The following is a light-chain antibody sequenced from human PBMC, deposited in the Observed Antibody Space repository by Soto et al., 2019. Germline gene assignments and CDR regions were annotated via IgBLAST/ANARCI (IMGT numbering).Light chain of an antibody. CDR2: GVS. V-gene: IGLV2-14*01. J-gene: IGLJ1*01. Sequence: QSALTQPASVSGSPGQSITISCTGTASDIGNYNYVSWYQLHPGKAPKLLIYGVSNRPSGVSNRFSGSKSGNAASLTISGLQAEDEADYYCSSYAGNYIYVFATGTKVTVL. CDR1: ASDIGNYNY. CDR3: SSYAGNYIYV.